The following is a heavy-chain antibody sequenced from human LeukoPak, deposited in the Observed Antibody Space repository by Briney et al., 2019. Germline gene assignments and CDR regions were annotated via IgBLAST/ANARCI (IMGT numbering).Heavy chain of an antibody. CDR1: GYTFTSYG. D-gene: IGHD2-2*01. CDR2: ISAYNGNT. J-gene: IGHJ5*02. V-gene: IGHV1-18*01. CDR3: ARRGYCSSTSCRSPYNWFDP. Sequence: ASVKVSCKASGYTFTSYGISWVRQAPGQGLESMGWISAYNGNTNYAQKLQGRVTMTTDTSTSTAYLELRSLRSDDTAVYYCARRGYCSSTSCRSPYNWFDPWGQGTLVTVSS.